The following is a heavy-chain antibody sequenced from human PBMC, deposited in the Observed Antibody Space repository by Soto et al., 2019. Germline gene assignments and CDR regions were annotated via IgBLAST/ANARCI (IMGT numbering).Heavy chain of an antibody. J-gene: IGHJ4*02. D-gene: IGHD3-10*01. V-gene: IGHV4-59*01. CDR2: ISYSGST. Sequence: SETLSLTCTVSGGSISSYYWSWIRQPPGRGLEWIGYISYSGSTNYNPSLKSRVTISVDTSKNQFSLKLSSVTAADTAVYYCATRVKYGSGTSPRDYWGPGTLVTVSS. CDR3: ATRVKYGSGTSPRDY. CDR1: GGSISSYY.